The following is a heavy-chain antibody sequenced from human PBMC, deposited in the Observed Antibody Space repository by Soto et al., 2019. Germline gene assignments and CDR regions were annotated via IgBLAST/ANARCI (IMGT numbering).Heavy chain of an antibody. CDR1: GFTFSRYS. CDR2: ISSTTNYI. J-gene: IGHJ4*02. CDR3: ARESEDLTSNFDD. V-gene: IGHV3-21*01. Sequence: GGSLRLSCAASGFTFSRYSMNWVRQAPGKGLEWVSSISSTTNYIYYADSMKGRFTVSRDNAKNSVYLDMNSLSAEDTAVYYWARESEDLTSNFDDWGQGTLVTVPS.